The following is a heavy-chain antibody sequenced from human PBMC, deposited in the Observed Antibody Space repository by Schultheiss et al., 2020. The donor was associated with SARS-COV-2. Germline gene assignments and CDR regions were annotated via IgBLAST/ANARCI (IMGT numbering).Heavy chain of an antibody. Sequence: SQTLSLTCAVYGGSFSGYYWSWIRQPPGKGLEWIGEINHSGSTNYNPSLKSRVTISVDKSKNQFSLKLSSVTAADTAVYYCARGVSGYSYGKADYWGQGTLATVSS. CDR1: GGSFSGYY. J-gene: IGHJ4*02. D-gene: IGHD5-18*01. CDR2: INHSGST. V-gene: IGHV4-34*01. CDR3: ARGVSGYSYGKADY.